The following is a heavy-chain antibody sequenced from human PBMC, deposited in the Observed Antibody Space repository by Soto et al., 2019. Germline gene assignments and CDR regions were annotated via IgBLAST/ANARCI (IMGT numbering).Heavy chain of an antibody. CDR1: GFTFSSYA. J-gene: IGHJ3*02. D-gene: IGHD1-26*01. CDR2: ISGSGGST. V-gene: IGHV3-23*01. CDR3: SGLRRWVGATSDRAFDI. Sequence: EAQLLESGGDLVQPGGSLRLSCAASGFTFSSYAMSWVRQAPGKGLEWVSAISGSGGSTYYADSVKGRFTISRDNSKKTVFLQMNSVRADDTAVYYCSGLRRWVGATSDRAFDIWGQGTMVTVSS.